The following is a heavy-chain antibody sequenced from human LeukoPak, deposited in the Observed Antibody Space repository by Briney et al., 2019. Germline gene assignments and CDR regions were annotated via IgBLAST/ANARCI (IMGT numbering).Heavy chain of an antibody. Sequence: GASVKLSCRVSGYTLTELSMHWVRQAPGRGLEWVGGFDPEDGETIYAQKFQGRVTMTEDTSTDTAYMELSSLRSEDTAVYYCATDAADTYSYGPGYYYGMDVWGEGTTVTVSS. CDR2: FDPEDGET. J-gene: IGHJ6*04. V-gene: IGHV1-24*01. D-gene: IGHD5-18*01. CDR1: GYTLTELS. CDR3: ATDAADTYSYGPGYYYGMDV.